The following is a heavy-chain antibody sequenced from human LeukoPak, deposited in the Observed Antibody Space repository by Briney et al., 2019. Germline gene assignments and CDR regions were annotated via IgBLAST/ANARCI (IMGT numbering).Heavy chain of an antibody. D-gene: IGHD3-10*01. CDR1: EFTFSNYA. Sequence: GGSLRLSCETSEFTFSNYAMNWVRQAPGKGLEWVALMSYDGTNEYYADFVKGRFTISRDNSKNTLYLQMNSLRPEDTAVYYCAKDYVSGSAFDIWGQGTMVTVSS. J-gene: IGHJ3*02. CDR2: MSYDGTNE. V-gene: IGHV3-30*18. CDR3: AKDYVSGSAFDI.